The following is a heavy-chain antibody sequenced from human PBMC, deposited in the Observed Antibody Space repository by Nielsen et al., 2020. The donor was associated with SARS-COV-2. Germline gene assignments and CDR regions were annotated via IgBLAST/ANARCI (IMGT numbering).Heavy chain of an antibody. Sequence: WVRQAPGQRLEWMGWINAGNGNTKYSQKFQGRVTMTTDTSTSTAYMELRSLRSDDTAVYYCARDRYYCSGGSCPKVGWFDPWGQGTLVTVSS. D-gene: IGHD2-15*01. J-gene: IGHJ5*02. CDR2: INAGNGNT. CDR3: ARDRYYCSGGSCPKVGWFDP. V-gene: IGHV1-18*01.